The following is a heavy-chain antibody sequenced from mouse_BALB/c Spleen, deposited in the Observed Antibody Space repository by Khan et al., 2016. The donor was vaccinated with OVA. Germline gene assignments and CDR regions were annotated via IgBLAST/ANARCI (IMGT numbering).Heavy chain of an antibody. D-gene: IGHD2-10*01. CDR2: INTYTGEP. CDR3: ARPPYFSYVMVY. V-gene: IGHV9-3-1*01. CDR1: GYTFTNYG. J-gene: IGHJ4*01. Sequence: QIQLVQSGPELKKPGETVKISCKASGYTFTNYGMNWVKQAPGKGLKWMGWINTYTGEPTYADDFKGRFAFSLETSASTAYLQINNLKNEDTATYFCARPPYFSYVMVYWGHVTSVTVSS.